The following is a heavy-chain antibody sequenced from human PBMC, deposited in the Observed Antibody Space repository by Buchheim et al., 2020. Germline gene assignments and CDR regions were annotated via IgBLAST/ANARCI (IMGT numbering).Heavy chain of an antibody. J-gene: IGHJ5*02. Sequence: EVQLVESGGGLVQPGGSLRLSCAASGFTFSSYSMNWVRQAPGKGLEWVSYISSSSSTIYYADSVKGGFTISRDNAKTSLYLQMNSLRAEDTAVYYCANLGFTIFGVVPYTSWGQGTL. CDR1: GFTFSSYS. V-gene: IGHV3-48*01. CDR2: ISSSSSTI. CDR3: ANLGFTIFGVVPYTS. D-gene: IGHD3-3*01.